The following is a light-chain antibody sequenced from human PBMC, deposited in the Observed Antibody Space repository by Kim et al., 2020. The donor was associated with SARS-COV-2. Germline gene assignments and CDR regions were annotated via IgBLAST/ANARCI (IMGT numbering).Light chain of an antibody. CDR3: QKYNRAPLT. CDR1: QGIGNY. Sequence: DIQMTQSPSSLSASIGDKVTITCRASQGIGNYLAWYQQKPGEVPKLLIYVASTLQSGVPSRFSGSGSGTDFTLTISSLQPEDVATYYCQKYNRAPLTFGGGTKVEIK. CDR2: VAS. V-gene: IGKV1-27*01. J-gene: IGKJ4*01.